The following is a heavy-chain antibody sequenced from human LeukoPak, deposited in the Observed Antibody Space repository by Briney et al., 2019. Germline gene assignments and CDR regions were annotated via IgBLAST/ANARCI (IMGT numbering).Heavy chain of an antibody. Sequence: GGSLRLSCSASGFTFSSYAMSWVRQAPGKGLEWVSAISKSGDSTFYADSVKGRFTISRDNSQNTLYVQMNSLRAEDTAVYYCAKDQGYSSAWYSRDGFDMWGQGTMVTVSS. CDR2: ISKSGDST. CDR3: AKDQGYSSAWYSRDGFDM. V-gene: IGHV3-23*01. J-gene: IGHJ3*02. D-gene: IGHD6-19*01. CDR1: GFTFSSYA.